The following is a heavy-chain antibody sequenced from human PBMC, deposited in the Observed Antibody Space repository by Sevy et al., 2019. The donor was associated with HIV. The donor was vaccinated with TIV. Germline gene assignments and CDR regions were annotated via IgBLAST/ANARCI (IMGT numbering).Heavy chain of an antibody. V-gene: IGHV3-21*06. D-gene: IGHD6-19*01. J-gene: IGHJ1*01. CDR1: GVSLNTYS. Sequence: GGSLRLSCAASGVSLNTYSMNWVRQAPGKGLEWVSSISDTSGYKFYADSVKGRFTISSDNARNSLYLQMNSLSAEDTAVNYCARDAGSGWQKYFQQWGQGTLVTVSS. CDR3: ARDAGSGWQKYFQQ. CDR2: ISDTSGYK.